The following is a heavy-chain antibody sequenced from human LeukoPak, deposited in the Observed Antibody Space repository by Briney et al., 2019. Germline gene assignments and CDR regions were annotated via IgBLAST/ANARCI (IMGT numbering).Heavy chain of an antibody. CDR3: ARGSYCGGDCYLDDAFDI. V-gene: IGHV7-4-1*02. CDR2: IDTNTGNP. CDR1: GYTFTSYA. J-gene: IGHJ3*02. Sequence: GASVKVSCKASGYTFTSYAMNWVRQAPGQGLEWMGWIDTNTGNPTYAQGFTGRFVFSLDTSVSTAYLQISSLKAEDTAVYYCARGSYCGGDCYLDDAFDIWGQGTMVTVSS. D-gene: IGHD2-21*02.